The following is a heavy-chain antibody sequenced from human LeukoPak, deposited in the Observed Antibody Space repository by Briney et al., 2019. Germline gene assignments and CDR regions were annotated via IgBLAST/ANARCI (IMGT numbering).Heavy chain of an antibody. Sequence: PSETLSLTCTVSGYSISSGYYGGWIRQPPGKGLEGIGSIYHSGSTYYNPSLKSRVTISVDTSKNQFSLKLSSVTAADTAVYYCARGVVRGATPFDYWGQGTLVTVSS. V-gene: IGHV4-38-2*02. CDR3: ARGVVRGATPFDY. CDR2: IYHSGST. D-gene: IGHD3-10*01. J-gene: IGHJ4*02. CDR1: GYSISSGYY.